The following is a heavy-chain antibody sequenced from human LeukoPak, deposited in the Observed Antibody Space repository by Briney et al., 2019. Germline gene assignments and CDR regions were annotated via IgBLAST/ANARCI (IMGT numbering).Heavy chain of an antibody. CDR3: ARDDALVATGSFDY. V-gene: IGHV1-46*01. J-gene: IGHJ4*02. CDR1: GYTFTTYY. Sequence: ASVKVSCKASGYTFTTYYMHWVRQAPGEGLEWMGIIYPSGGSTSYAQKFQGRVTMTRDTSTSTVYMELSSLRSDDTAVYYCARDDALVATGSFDYWGQGTLVTVSS. D-gene: IGHD5-12*01. CDR2: IYPSGGST.